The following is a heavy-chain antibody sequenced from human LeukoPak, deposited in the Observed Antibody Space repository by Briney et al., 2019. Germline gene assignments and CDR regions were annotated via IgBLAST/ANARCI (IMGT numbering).Heavy chain of an antibody. J-gene: IGHJ4*02. Sequence: SETLSLTCTVSGGSISSYYWSWIRQPPGKGLEWIGSIYYSGSTYYNPSLKSQVTISVDTSKNQFSLKLSSVTAADTAVYYCARNTYYFDYWGQGTLVTVSS. CDR1: GGSISSYY. CDR2: IYYSGST. V-gene: IGHV4-39*01. CDR3: ARNTYYFDY.